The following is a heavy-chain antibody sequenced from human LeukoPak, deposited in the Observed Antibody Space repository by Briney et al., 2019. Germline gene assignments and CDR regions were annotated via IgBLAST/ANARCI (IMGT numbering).Heavy chain of an antibody. CDR1: GGTFSSYA. CDR3: ARESGHVLRYFDWLLDLDAFDI. V-gene: IGHV1-69*04. CDR2: IIPILWIA. J-gene: IGHJ3*02. D-gene: IGHD3-9*01. Sequence: ASVKVSCKASGGTFSSYAISWVRQAPGQGLEWMGRIIPILWIANYAQKFQGRVTITADKSTSTAYMELSSLRSEYTAVYYCARESGHVLRYFDWLLDLDAFDIWGQGTMVTVSS.